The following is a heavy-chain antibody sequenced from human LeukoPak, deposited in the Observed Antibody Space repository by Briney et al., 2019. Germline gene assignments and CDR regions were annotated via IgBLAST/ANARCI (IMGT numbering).Heavy chain of an antibody. D-gene: IGHD6-13*01. V-gene: IGHV4-59*01. CDR1: GGSISSYY. CDR2: SYYSGST. J-gene: IGHJ5*02. Sequence: SETLCLTCIVSGGSISSYYWSWIRQPPGNGLGWIGYSYYSGSTKYNPSLKSRVTISVDTSKYQFSLTLSSVTAADTAVYYCARDSSSSRPLGNWFDPWGQGTLVTVSS. CDR3: ARDSSSSRPLGNWFDP.